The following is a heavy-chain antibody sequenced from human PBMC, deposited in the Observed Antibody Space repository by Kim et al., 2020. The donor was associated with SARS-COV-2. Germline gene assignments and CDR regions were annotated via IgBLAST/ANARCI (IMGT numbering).Heavy chain of an antibody. CDR2: ISYDGSNK. CDR3: ARHGGYSYGSYFGY. V-gene: IGHV3-30-3*01. D-gene: IGHD5-18*01. Sequence: GGSLRLSCAASGFTFSTYAMHWVRQAPGKGLEWVAVISYDGSNKYYADSVKGRFTISRDSSKNTLYLQMNSLRAEDTAVYYCARHGGYSYGSYFGYWAQEPRDTVSS. J-gene: IGHJ4*02. CDR1: GFTFSTYA.